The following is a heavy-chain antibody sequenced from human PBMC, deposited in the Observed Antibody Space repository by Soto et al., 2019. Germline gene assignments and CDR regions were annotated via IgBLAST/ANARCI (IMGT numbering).Heavy chain of an antibody. CDR2: LYHGETT. Sequence: QLHLQESGPRLVKPSQTLSLTCTVSGVSITEDNYYWSWIRQSPGKGLEWIGHLYHGETTYTNPARKSRPTISVDTSKTQCSLNLNSVTAADAAVYYCAGGLSGDKVDQWGQGTLVTVSS. J-gene: IGHJ4*02. CDR1: GVSITEDNYY. D-gene: IGHD2-21*01. V-gene: IGHV4-30-4*01. CDR3: AGGLSGDKVDQ.